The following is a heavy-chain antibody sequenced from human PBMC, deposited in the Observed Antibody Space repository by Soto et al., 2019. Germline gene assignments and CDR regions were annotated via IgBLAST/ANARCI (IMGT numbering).Heavy chain of an antibody. Sequence: QVQLVESGGGVVQPGRSLRLSCAASGLTFSDHDMHWVRQAPGKGLERVAVIWNDGSIKYYIDSVKGRFTISRDNSKNTVYLQLDKLRAEEPAVYYCARAGYSNTWRFDYWGQGALVTVAS. D-gene: IGHD6-13*01. V-gene: IGHV3-33*01. CDR2: IWNDGSIK. CDR1: GLTFSDHD. CDR3: ARAGYSNTWRFDY. J-gene: IGHJ4*02.